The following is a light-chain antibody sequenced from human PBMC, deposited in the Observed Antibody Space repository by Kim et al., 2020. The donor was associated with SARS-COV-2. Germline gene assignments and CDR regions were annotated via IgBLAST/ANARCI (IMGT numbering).Light chain of an antibody. J-gene: IGKJ1*01. CDR1: QDIRND. CDR2: GAS. V-gene: IGKV1-6*01. Sequence: ASVGDRVTLTCRASQDIRNDLGWFQQKPRQAPKLLIYGASTLQSWVPSRFSGSGSGTDFTLTISSLQPEDFATYYCLQDFNYPLTFGQGTKVEFK. CDR3: LQDFNYPLT.